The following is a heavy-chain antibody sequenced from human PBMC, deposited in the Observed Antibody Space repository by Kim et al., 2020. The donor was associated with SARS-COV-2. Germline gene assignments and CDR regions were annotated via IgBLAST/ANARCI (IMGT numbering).Heavy chain of an antibody. J-gene: IGHJ3*02. D-gene: IGHD2-21*02. Sequence: GGSLRLSCAASGFTFSSYAMSWVRQAPGKGLEWVSAISGSGGSTYYADSVKGRFTISRDNSKNTLYLQMNSLRAEDTAVYYCAKAHHSIVVVTRGAFDIWGQGTMVTVSS. V-gene: IGHV3-23*01. CDR1: GFTFSSYA. CDR2: ISGSGGST. CDR3: AKAHHSIVVVTRGAFDI.